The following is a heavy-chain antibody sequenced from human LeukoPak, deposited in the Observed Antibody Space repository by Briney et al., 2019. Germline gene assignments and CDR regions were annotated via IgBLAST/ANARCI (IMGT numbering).Heavy chain of an antibody. V-gene: IGHV4-39*07. CDR3: GSSHSSSWYDF. D-gene: IGHD6-13*01. CDR1: GGSISSSSYY. J-gene: IGHJ4*02. CDR2: FYYTGGT. Sequence: SETLSLTCTVSGGSISSSSYYWGWIRQPPGKGLEWIGSFYYTGGTYYSPSFRSRVIISADTSKNQFSLYFHSVTAADTAVYFCGSSHSSSWYDFWGQGTLVTVSS.